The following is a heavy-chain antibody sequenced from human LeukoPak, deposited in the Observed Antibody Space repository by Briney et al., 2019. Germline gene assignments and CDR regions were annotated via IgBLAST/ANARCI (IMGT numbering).Heavy chain of an antibody. CDR3: ARGTVTMVDY. CDR1: GFXVSSNY. Sequence: GGSLRLSCVASGFXVSSNYMSWVRQAPGRGLEWVSVIYSGGSTYYADSVKGRFTISRDNSKNTLFLQMNSLRAGDTAVYYCARGTVTMVDYWGQGTLVTVSS. J-gene: IGHJ4*02. CDR2: IYSGGST. V-gene: IGHV3-66*01. D-gene: IGHD3-10*01.